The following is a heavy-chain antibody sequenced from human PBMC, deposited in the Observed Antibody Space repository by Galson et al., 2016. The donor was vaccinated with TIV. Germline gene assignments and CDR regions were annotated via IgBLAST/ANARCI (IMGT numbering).Heavy chain of an antibody. J-gene: IGHJ4*02. CDR1: GGTFISYT. CDR2: IIPVLGMT. D-gene: IGHD1-14*01. CDR3: ARADSVGISSTEY. V-gene: IGHV1-69*02. Sequence: SVKVSCKASGGTFISYTLSWVRQAPGQGLEWMGRIIPVLGMTNYAQKFQGRVTITADRFTGTAYLELSSLKPGDTAVYYCARADSVGISSTEYWGQGTLVTVSS.